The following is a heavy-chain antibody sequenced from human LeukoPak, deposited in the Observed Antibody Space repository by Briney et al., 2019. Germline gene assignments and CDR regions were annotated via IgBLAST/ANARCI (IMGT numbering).Heavy chain of an antibody. J-gene: IGHJ4*02. CDR3: AVSFLSAYYDFWSAYSSGPFDY. V-gene: IGHV4-38-2*02. CDR2: IYHSRST. CDR1: GYSISSGYY. Sequence: SETLSLTCTVSGYSISSGYYWGWIRQPPGKGLEWIGSIYHSRSTYYNPSLKSRVTISVDTSKNQFSLKLSSMTAADTAVYYCAVSFLSAYYDFWSAYSSGPFDYWGQGTLVTVSS. D-gene: IGHD3-3*01.